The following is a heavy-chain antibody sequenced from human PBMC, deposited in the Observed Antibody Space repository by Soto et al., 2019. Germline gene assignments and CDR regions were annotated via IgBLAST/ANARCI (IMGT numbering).Heavy chain of an antibody. Sequence: EVQLVDSGGGLVQPGGSLRLSCAASGFTFTNFWMHWLRQAPGKGLVWVSRINGDGTSTSYADSVKGRFTISRDNAKNTLYLQMNSLGAEDTAVYYCTRESYDSSGYYHSSWFDPWGQGTLVTGSS. D-gene: IGHD3-22*01. J-gene: IGHJ5*02. CDR1: GFTFTNFW. CDR3: TRESYDSSGYYHSSWFDP. V-gene: IGHV3-74*01. CDR2: INGDGTST.